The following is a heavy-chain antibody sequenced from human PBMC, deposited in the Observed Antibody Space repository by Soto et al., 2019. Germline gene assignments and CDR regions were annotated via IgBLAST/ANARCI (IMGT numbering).Heavy chain of an antibody. D-gene: IGHD3-16*01. J-gene: IGHJ4*02. CDR3: ARDRGEQLDYFDY. CDR2: INPNSGGT. Sequence: GASVKVSCKASGYTFTGYYMHWVRQAPGQGLEWMGWINPNSGGTNYAQKFQGWVTMTRDTSISTAYMELSRLRSDDTAVYYCARDRGEQLDYFDYWGQGTLVTVSS. V-gene: IGHV1-2*04. CDR1: GYTFTGYY.